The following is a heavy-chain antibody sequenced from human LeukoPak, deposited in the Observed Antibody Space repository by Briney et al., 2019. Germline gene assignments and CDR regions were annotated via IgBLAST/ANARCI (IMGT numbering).Heavy chain of an antibody. CDR2: ISYDGSNK. V-gene: IGHV3-30*18. CDR1: GFTFSSYG. D-gene: IGHD2-15*01. CDR3: AKDRQTNHIVVVVAANNYFDY. Sequence: GGSLRLSCAASGFTFSSYGMHWVRQAPGKGLEWVAVISYDGSNKYYADSVKGRFTISRDNSKNTLYLQMNSLRADDTAVYYCAKDRQTNHIVVVVAANNYFDYWGQGTLVTVSS. J-gene: IGHJ4*02.